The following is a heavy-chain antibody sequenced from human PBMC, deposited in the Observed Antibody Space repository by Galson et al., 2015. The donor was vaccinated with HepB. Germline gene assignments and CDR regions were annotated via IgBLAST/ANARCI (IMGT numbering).Heavy chain of an antibody. CDR1: GYTFTSYD. CDR3: VSSIVRATLATYYYDYCMDV. V-gene: IGHV1-8*01. J-gene: IGHJ6*02. D-gene: IGHD1-26*01. Sequence: SVKVSCKASGYTFTSYDINWVRQATGQGLEWMGWMNPNSGNTGYAQKFQGRVTMTRNTSINTAYMELSSLRSEDTAVYYCVSSIVRATLATYYYDYCMDVSGQGTPVAVSS. CDR2: MNPNSGNT.